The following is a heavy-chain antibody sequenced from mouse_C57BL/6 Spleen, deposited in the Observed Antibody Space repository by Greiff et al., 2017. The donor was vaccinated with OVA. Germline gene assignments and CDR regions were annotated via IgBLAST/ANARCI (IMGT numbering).Heavy chain of an antibody. CDR3: ARSRQLRPLFAY. J-gene: IGHJ3*01. CDR1: GYTFTDYY. D-gene: IGHD3-2*02. V-gene: IGHV1-26*01. Sequence: EVQLQQSGPELVKPGASVKISCKASGYTFTDYYMNWVKQSHGKSLEWIGDINPNNGGTSYNQKFKGKATLTVDKSSSTAYMELRSLTSEDSAVYYCARSRQLRPLFAYWGQGTLVTVSA. CDR2: INPNNGGT.